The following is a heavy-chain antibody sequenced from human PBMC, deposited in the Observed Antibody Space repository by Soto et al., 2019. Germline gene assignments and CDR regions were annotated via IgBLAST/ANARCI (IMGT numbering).Heavy chain of an antibody. CDR1: RFTFSSYA. D-gene: IGHD2-15*01. Sequence: GGSLRLSCAASRFTFSSYAMHWVRQAPGKGLEYVSAISSNGGSTYYADSVKGRFTISRDNSKNTLYLQMNSLRAEDTAVYYCAKDPSRLILTPQTFDYWGQGTLVTSPQ. J-gene: IGHJ4*02. CDR3: AKDPSRLILTPQTFDY. CDR2: ISSNGGST. V-gene: IGHV3-64*02.